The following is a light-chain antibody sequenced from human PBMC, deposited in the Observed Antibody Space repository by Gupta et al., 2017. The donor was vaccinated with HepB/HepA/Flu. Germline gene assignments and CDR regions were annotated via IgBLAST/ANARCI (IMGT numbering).Light chain of an antibody. J-gene: IGKJ5*01. CDR1: QGISRY. CDR3: QQLTTYPIT. Sequence: DIQLTQSPSFLSASVGDRVTITCRASQGISRYLAWYQQKPGKAPKLLMYGASTLQSGVPSRFSGSGSGTEFALTISSLQPEDFATYYCQQLTTYPITFGQGTRLEIK. V-gene: IGKV1-9*01. CDR2: GAS.